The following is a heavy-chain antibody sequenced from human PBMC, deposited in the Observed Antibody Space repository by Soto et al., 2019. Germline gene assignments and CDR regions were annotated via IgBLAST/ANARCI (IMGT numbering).Heavy chain of an antibody. J-gene: IGHJ6*01. CDR2: IYYSRST. CDR1: GGSISSGGYY. CDR3: ARASGDYYYGMDV. Sequence: PSETLSLTCTVSGGSISSGGYYWSWIRQHPGKGLEWIGYIYYSRSTYYNPSLKSRVTISLDTSKNQFSLKLSSVTSADTAVYYRARASGDYYYGMDVCGQWTTVTVSS. V-gene: IGHV4-31*03.